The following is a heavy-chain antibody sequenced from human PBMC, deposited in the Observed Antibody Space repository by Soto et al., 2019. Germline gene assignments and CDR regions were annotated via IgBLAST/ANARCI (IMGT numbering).Heavy chain of an antibody. J-gene: IGHJ6*02. CDR2: ISYDGSNK. D-gene: IGHD3-9*01. V-gene: IGHV3-30-3*01. CDR1: GFTFSSYA. Sequence: PGGSLRLSCAASGFTFSSYAMHWVRQAPGKGLEWVAVISYDGSNKYYADSVKGRFTISRDNSKNTLYLQMNSLRAEDTAVYYCARGMNYDILTGYYSRGYYYYGMDVWGQGTTVTV. CDR3: ARGMNYDILTGYYSRGYYYYGMDV.